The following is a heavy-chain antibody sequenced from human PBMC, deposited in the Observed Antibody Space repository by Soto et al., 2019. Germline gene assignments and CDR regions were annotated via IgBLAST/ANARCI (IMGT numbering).Heavy chain of an antibody. CDR2: IYPGDSDT. CDR1: GYSFNIYW. V-gene: IGHV5-51*01. D-gene: IGHD5-12*01. Sequence: PGESLKISCKASGYSFNIYWIGWVRQMPGKGLEWMGIIYPGDSDTRYSPSFQGQVTISADKSISTAYLQWSSLKASDTAMYYCARRSRRDGYNQNWFDPWGQGTLVTVSS. J-gene: IGHJ5*02. CDR3: ARRSRRDGYNQNWFDP.